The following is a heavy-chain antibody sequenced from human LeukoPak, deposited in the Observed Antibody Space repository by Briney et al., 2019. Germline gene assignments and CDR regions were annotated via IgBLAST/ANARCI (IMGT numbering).Heavy chain of an antibody. D-gene: IGHD3-10*01. V-gene: IGHV3-74*01. CDR2: INSDGSST. J-gene: IGHJ4*02. Sequence: GGSLRLSCAASGFTFSSYWMHWVRQAPGKGLVWVSRINSDGSSTSYADSVKGRFTISRDNAKNTLYLQMNSLRAEDTAVYYCARDSTYYYGSGSYSDFDYWGQGTLVTVFS. CDR1: GFTFSSYW. CDR3: ARDSTYYYGSGSYSDFDY.